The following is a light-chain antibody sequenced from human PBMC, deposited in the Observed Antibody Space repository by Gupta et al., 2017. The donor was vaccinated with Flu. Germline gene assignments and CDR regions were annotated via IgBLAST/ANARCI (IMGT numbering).Light chain of an antibody. Sequence: HSVLPQPPSASGPPGPRVPISCSGSRSTLGSNTVSWYQQRAGTAPKLLIYSNNRRPSGVPDRFSGTKSGTTASLAISGRQAEDEADYYCAAWDDSLNGWVFGGGTKLTVL. CDR3: AAWDDSLNGWV. J-gene: IGLJ3*02. V-gene: IGLV1-44*01. CDR1: RSTLGSNT. CDR2: SNN.